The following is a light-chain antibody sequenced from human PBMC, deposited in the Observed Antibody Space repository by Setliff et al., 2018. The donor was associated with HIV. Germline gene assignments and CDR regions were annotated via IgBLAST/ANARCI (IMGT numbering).Light chain of an antibody. V-gene: IGLV1-44*01. CDR3: AAWDDSLNGRYV. CDR2: TNN. CDR1: NLGSKS. Sequence: ELTQPPSVSVAPGKTARITCGGNNLGSKSVHWYQQLPGTAPKLLIYTNNQRPSGVPDRFSGSKSGTSSSLAISGLQSEDEADYYCAAWDDSLNGRYVFGSGTKFTVL. J-gene: IGLJ1*01.